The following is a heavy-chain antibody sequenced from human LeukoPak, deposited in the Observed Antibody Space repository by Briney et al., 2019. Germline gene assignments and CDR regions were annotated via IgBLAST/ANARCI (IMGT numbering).Heavy chain of an antibody. CDR1: GFTFIDYD. D-gene: IGHD6-19*01. CDR2: IGIRGDA. CDR3: ARGGIQVSGIDEFDY. V-gene: IGHV3-13*01. Sequence: GGSLRLSCAASGFTFIDYDMHWVRHGIGKGLEWVSAIGIRGDAHYSGSVKGRFTISRENAESSLYLQMNSLRAEDTAVYYCARGGIQVSGIDEFDYWGQGTLVTVSS. J-gene: IGHJ4*02.